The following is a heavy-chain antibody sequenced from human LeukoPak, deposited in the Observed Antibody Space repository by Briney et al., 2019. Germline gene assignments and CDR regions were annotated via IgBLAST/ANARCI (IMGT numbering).Heavy chain of an antibody. D-gene: IGHD4-17*01. CDR1: GFTFSSYA. V-gene: IGHV3-23*01. J-gene: IGHJ4*02. CDR3: AKDDRREGDYGAVDH. CDR2: ISGSRGST. Sequence: GGSLRLSCAASGFTFSSYAMSWVRQAPGKGLEWVPAISGSRGSTYYADSVKGRLTISRDNDKNTLYLQMNSLRAEDTAVYYCAKDDRREGDYGAVDHWGQGTLVTVPS.